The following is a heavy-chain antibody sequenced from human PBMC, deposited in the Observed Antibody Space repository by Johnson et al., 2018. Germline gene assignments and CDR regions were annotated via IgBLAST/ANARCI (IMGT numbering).Heavy chain of an antibody. CDR3: VRGPVGDSTKLDV. CDR1: GFTFSTYA. J-gene: IGHJ6*02. CDR2: INRGSTYM. V-gene: IGHV3-21*01. D-gene: IGHD1-26*01. Sequence: VQLVESGGGLVKPGGSLRLSCAASGFTFSTYAMNWVRQAPGKGLYWVSSINRGSTYMYYADSVKGRFTISRDNAKNSLYLQMNSLRAEDTSVYYCVRGPVGDSTKLDVWGQGTMVTVSS.